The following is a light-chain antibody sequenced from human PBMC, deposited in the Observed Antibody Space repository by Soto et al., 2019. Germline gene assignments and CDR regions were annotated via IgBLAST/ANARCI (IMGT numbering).Light chain of an antibody. Sequence: ETVPTQSPATLSVYPGERVTLSCMPSQSVSSSLAWYQQKPGQAPRLLIYGASTRATGIPARFSGSGSGTEFTHTISSLQFEDSAVYHCQQRSNGQGATLGGGTKVDIK. CDR1: QSVSSS. CDR2: GAS. V-gene: IGKV3-15*01. J-gene: IGKJ4*01. CDR3: QQRSNGQGAT.